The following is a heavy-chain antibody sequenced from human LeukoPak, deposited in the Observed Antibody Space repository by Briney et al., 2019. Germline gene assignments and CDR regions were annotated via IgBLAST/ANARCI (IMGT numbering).Heavy chain of an antibody. CDR3: AKDGSYVGHFDY. CDR1: GFTFSSYA. J-gene: IGHJ4*02. CDR2: ISGSGGST. D-gene: IGHD2-15*01. Sequence: GGSLRLSCAASGFTFSSYAMSWVRQAPGKGLEWVSAISGSGGSTYYADSVKGRFTISGDNSKNTLYLQMNSLRAEDTAVYYCAKDGSYVGHFDYWGQGTLVTVSS. V-gene: IGHV3-23*01.